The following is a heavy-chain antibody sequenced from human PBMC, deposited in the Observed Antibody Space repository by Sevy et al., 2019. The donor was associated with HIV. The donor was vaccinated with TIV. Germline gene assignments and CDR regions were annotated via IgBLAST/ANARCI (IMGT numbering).Heavy chain of an antibody. J-gene: IGHJ4*02. Sequence: GGSLRLSCAASGFTFDDYTMNWVRQAPGKGLEWVSGISWSSGNIAYADFVEGRFTISRDNAKNSLYLQMNSLRVEDTALYYCVKDRSGSYSFDYWGQGTLATVSS. CDR2: ISWSSGNI. V-gene: IGHV3-9*01. CDR1: GFTFDDYT. CDR3: VKDRSGSYSFDY. D-gene: IGHD1-26*01.